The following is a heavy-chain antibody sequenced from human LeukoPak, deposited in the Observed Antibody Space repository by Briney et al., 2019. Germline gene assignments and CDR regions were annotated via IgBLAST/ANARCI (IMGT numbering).Heavy chain of an antibody. J-gene: IGHJ4*02. Sequence: PGGSLRLSCAASGFTFSSYEMNWVRQAPGKGLEWVSYISSSGSTIYYADSVKGRFTISRDNAKNSLYLQMNSLRAEDMAVYYCARVPEYYYDRSGYVDYWGQGTLVTVSS. CDR3: ARVPEYYYDRSGYVDY. D-gene: IGHD3-22*01. CDR1: GFTFSSYE. V-gene: IGHV3-48*03. CDR2: ISSSGSTI.